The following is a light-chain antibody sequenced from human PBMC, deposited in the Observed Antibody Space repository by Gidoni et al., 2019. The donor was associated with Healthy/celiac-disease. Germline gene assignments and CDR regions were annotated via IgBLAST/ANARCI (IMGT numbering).Light chain of an antibody. CDR1: SSDVGGYNY. CDR3: SSYTSSSTQV. CDR2: EVS. Sequence: QSALTQPASVSGSPGQSITISCTGTSSDVGGYNYVSWYQQHQGKAPKLMIYEVSNRPSGVSNRFSGSKSGNTASLTISGLQAEDEADYYCSSYTSSSTQVFGGGTKLTVL. V-gene: IGLV2-14*01. J-gene: IGLJ2*01.